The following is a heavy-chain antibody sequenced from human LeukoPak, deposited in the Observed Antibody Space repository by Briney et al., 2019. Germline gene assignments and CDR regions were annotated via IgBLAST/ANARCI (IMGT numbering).Heavy chain of an antibody. V-gene: IGHV1-46*01. CDR1: GYTFTGYY. CDR3: ASSRSYTWWFDP. CDR2: INPSSGSK. Sequence: ASVKVSCKASGYTFTGYYMHWVRQAPGQGLEWMGVINPSSGSKSYAQKFQGRVTMTRDMSTSTVYMELSGLRSEDTAVYYCASSRSYTWWFDPWGQGTLVTVSS. D-gene: IGHD3-10*01. J-gene: IGHJ5*02.